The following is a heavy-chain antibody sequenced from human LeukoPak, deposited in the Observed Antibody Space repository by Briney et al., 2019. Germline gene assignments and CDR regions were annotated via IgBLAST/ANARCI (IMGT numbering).Heavy chain of an antibody. Sequence: PGGSLRLSCAASGFTVSSNYMSWVRQAPGKGLEWVSVIYSGGSTYYAGSVKGRFTISRDNSKNTLYLQMNSLRAEDTAVYYCATEAGYCSSGSCYPSYYYYYGMDVWGQGDTVTVSS. CDR3: ATEAGYCSSGSCYPSYYYYYGMDV. CDR1: GFTVSSNY. J-gene: IGHJ6*02. D-gene: IGHD2-15*01. V-gene: IGHV3-53*01. CDR2: IYSGGST.